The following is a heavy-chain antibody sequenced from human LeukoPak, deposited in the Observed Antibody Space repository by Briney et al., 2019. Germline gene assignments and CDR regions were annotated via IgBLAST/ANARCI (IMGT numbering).Heavy chain of an antibody. J-gene: IGHJ5*02. V-gene: IGHV4-59*12. Sequence: SETLSLTCTVSGGSISGYCWSWIRQPPGKGLEWIGYIYYSGSTSYNPSLKSRVTISVDTSKNQFSLKLSSVTAADTAVYYCAREGCSSTSCHLGFDPWGQGTLVTVSS. CDR1: GGSISGYC. CDR2: IYYSGST. D-gene: IGHD2-2*01. CDR3: AREGCSSTSCHLGFDP.